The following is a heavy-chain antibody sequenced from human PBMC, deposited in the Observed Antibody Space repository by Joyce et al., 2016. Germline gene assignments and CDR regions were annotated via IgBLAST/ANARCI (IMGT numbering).Heavy chain of an antibody. V-gene: IGHV3-30*18. CDR2: ILYDGSNK. CDR3: AKFFMSATPSPNDAFDI. Sequence: QVQLVESGGGVVQPGMSLRLSCAASGFTFSIYGMHWVRRAPGNGREWVAVILYDGSNKHYRVSVKGRFTISRDKSKNTLYLQMNDLRAEDTAVYYCAKFFMSATPSPNDAFDIWGQGTMVTVSS. D-gene: IGHD2-2*01. CDR1: GFTFSIYG. J-gene: IGHJ3*02.